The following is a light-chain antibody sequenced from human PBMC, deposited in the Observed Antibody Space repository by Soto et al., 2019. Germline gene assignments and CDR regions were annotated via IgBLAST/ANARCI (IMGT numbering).Light chain of an antibody. CDR1: SSDVGGYNY. CDR3: SSYAGSYSYV. J-gene: IGLJ1*01. CDR2: EVS. Sequence: QSALTQPPSASGSPGQSVTISCSGTSSDVGGYNYVSWYQQHPGKAPKVMIYEVSKRPSGVPDRFSGSKSGNTASLTVSGLQAEDEADYYCSSYAGSYSYVLGTGTKLTVL. V-gene: IGLV2-8*01.